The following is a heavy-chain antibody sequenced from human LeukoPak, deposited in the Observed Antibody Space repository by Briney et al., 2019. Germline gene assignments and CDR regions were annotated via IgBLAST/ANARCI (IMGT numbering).Heavy chain of an antibody. D-gene: IGHD4-23*01. J-gene: IGHJ4*02. CDR3: AREIPDGNLDY. Sequence: SETLSLTCTVSGGSISSYYWSWIRQPPGKGLEWIGYNYYSGSTNYNPSLKSRATISVDMSKNQFSLKLSSVTAADTAVYYCAREIPDGNLDYWGQGTLVTVSS. CDR2: NYYSGST. V-gene: IGHV4-59*01. CDR1: GGSISSYY.